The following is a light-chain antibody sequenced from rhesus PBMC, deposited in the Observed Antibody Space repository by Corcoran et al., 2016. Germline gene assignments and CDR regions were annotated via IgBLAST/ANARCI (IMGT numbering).Light chain of an antibody. CDR2: EAS. J-gene: IGKJ2*01. CDR1: QGITND. Sequence: DIQMTQSPSSLSASVGDRVTITCRASQGITNDLAWYQQKPGETPTLLIYEASSLQSGIPSRFSGSGSGTDFTLTISSLQPEDFATYDCQHYYSTPYSFGQGTKVEIK. CDR3: QHYYSTPYS. V-gene: IGKV1-25*01.